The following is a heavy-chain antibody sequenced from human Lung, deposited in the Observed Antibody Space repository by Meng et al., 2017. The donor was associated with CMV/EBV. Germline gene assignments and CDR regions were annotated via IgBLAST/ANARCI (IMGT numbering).Heavy chain of an antibody. CDR3: ASGTPGRSYCDY. J-gene: IGHJ4*02. CDR2: FVNYVDT. V-gene: IGHV1-18*01. CDR1: GYTFGSYG. Sequence: QVHLLQSGPWVKKPGASGRVSGKASGYTFGSYGICWVRQAPGQGLEWMGWFVNYVDTYPAPKFQGRVTMTTDTHTNTAFMELRSLTSDDTAVYYCASGTPGRSYCDYWGQGTLVTVSS. D-gene: IGHD2-15*01.